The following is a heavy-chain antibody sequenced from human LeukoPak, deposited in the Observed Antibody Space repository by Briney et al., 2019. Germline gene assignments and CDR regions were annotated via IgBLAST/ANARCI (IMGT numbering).Heavy chain of an antibody. D-gene: IGHD2-15*01. CDR1: GGSISSSSYY. Sequence: SETLSLTCTVSGGSISSSSYYWGWIRQPPGKGLEWIGYIYYSGSTNYNPSLKSRVTISVDTSKNQFSLKLSSVTAADTAVYYCARGWRHDYWGQGTLVTVSS. J-gene: IGHJ4*02. CDR2: IYYSGST. V-gene: IGHV4-61*05. CDR3: ARGWRHDY.